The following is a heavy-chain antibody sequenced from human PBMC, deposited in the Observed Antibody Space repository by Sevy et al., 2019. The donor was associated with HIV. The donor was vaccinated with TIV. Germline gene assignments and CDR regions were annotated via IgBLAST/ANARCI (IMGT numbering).Heavy chain of an antibody. CDR1: GFTFSNAW. J-gene: IGHJ4*02. Sequence: GGSLRLSCAASGFTFSNAWMSWVRQAPGKGLEWVGRIKSKTDGGTTDYAAPVKGRFTISRDDSKNTLYLQMNSLKTDDTAVYYCTTDLRNYYDSSGYYPVFDYWGQGTLVTVSS. CDR2: IKSKTDGGTT. CDR3: TTDLRNYYDSSGYYPVFDY. V-gene: IGHV3-15*01. D-gene: IGHD3-22*01.